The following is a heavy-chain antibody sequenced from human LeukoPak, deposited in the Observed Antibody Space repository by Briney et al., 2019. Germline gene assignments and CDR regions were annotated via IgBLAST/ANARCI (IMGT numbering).Heavy chain of an antibody. V-gene: IGHV3-33*01. J-gene: IGHJ3*01. CDR3: ARDLNLPDAFDV. CDR1: GFTFSAYG. Sequence: GGSLRLSCAASGFTFSAYGMHWVRQAPGKGLEWVAVVWYDGGNKYYADSVKGRFTVSRDNSKNTLYLQMNSLRVEDTALYYCARDLNLPDAFDVWGQGTMVTASS. D-gene: IGHD1-14*01. CDR2: VWYDGGNK.